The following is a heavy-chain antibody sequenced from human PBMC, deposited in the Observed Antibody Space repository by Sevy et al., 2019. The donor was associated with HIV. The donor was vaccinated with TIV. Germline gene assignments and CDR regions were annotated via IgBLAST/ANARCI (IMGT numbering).Heavy chain of an antibody. CDR1: GFTFSSYA. J-gene: IGHJ4*02. CDR2: ISGSDGRT. D-gene: IGHD2-21*02. Sequence: GGSLRLSCAASGFTFSSYAMTWVRQAPGKGLEWVSIISGSDGRTYYADSVKGRFTISRDNSKNTLYLQMNSLRDEDTAVYYCARVQNCGGHCPLDYWGQGTLVTVSS. CDR3: ARVQNCGGHCPLDY. V-gene: IGHV3-23*01.